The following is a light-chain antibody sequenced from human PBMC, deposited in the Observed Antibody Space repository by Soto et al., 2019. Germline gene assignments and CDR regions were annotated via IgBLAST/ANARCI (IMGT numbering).Light chain of an antibody. CDR2: AAS. Sequence: IQLTQSPSSLSASVGDNVTITCRASQDIKTYLAWYQQKPGKAPKRLIYAASSLQGGVPSRFSGSGSGTEFTLTISGLQTEDFVTYYCLQHNSYPYTFGQGTKLEIK. V-gene: IGKV1-17*01. CDR1: QDIKTY. J-gene: IGKJ2*01. CDR3: LQHNSYPYT.